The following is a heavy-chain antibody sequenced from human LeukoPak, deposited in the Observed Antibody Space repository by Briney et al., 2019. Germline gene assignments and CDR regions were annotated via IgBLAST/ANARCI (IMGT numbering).Heavy chain of an antibody. Sequence: SETLSLTCTVSGGSISSGSYYWSWIRQPAGKGLEWIGRIYTSGSTNYNPFLKSRVTISVDTSKNQFSLKLSSVTAADTAVYYCARGPYSYGRTGSWFDPWGQGTLVTVSS. CDR1: GGSISSGSYY. CDR3: ARGPYSYGRTGSWFDP. CDR2: IYTSGST. V-gene: IGHV4-61*02. J-gene: IGHJ5*02. D-gene: IGHD5-18*01.